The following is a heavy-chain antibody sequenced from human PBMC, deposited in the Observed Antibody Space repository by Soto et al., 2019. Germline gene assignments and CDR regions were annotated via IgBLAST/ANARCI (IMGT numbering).Heavy chain of an antibody. CDR1: GGSISSYY. D-gene: IGHD3-22*01. Sequence: SETLSLTCAVSGGSISSYYWSWIRQPPGKGLEWIGYIYYSGSTNYNPSLKSRVTISVDTSKNQFSLKLSSVTAADTAVYYCARVGGTYYYDSSGPFDYWGQGTLVTVSS. V-gene: IGHV4-59*01. CDR3: ARVGGTYYYDSSGPFDY. J-gene: IGHJ4*02. CDR2: IYYSGST.